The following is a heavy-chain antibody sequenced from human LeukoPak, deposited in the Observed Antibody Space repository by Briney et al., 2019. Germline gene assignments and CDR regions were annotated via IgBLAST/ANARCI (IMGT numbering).Heavy chain of an antibody. CDR3: ARDRKNYYGSGSYYAFDY. V-gene: IGHV1-69*04. Sequence: SVKVSCKASGGTFSSYAISWVQQAPGQGLEWMGRIIPILGIANYAQKFQGRVTITADKSTSTAYMELSSLRSEDTAVYYCARDRKNYYGSGSYYAFDYWGQGTLVTVSS. CDR1: GGTFSSYA. D-gene: IGHD3-10*01. CDR2: IIPILGIA. J-gene: IGHJ4*02.